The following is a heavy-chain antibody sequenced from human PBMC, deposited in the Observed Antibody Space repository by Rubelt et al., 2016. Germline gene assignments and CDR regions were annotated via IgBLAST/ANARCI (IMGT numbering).Heavy chain of an antibody. D-gene: IGHD2-15*01. CDR3: ARDRPIEGYLYFDY. J-gene: IGHJ4*02. CDR2: INPIFGTA. Sequence: QVQLVQSGAEVKKPGASVKVSCKASGYTFTGYYMHWVRQAPGQGLEWMGWINPIFGTANYAQKFQGRVTITADESTSTAYMELSSLRSEDTAVYYCARDRPIEGYLYFDYWGRGTLVTVSS. V-gene: IGHV1-69*01. CDR1: GYTFTGYY.